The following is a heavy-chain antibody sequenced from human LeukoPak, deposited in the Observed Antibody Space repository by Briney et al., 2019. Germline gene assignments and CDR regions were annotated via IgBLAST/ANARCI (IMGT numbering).Heavy chain of an antibody. CDR3: ARGRGLLGYCSGGSCYMGSRSAFDI. Sequence: SETLSLSCAVYGGSLSGYYWSWIRQPPGKGLERIGEINHSGSTNYNPSLKSRVTISVDTSKNQFSLKLSSVTAADTAVYYCARGRGLLGYCSGGSCYMGSRSAFDIWGQGTMVTVSS. CDR2: INHSGST. J-gene: IGHJ3*02. V-gene: IGHV4-34*01. CDR1: GGSLSGYY. D-gene: IGHD2-15*01.